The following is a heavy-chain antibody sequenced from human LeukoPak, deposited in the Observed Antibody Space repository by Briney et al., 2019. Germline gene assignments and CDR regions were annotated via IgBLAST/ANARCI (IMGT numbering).Heavy chain of an antibody. V-gene: IGHV3-23*01. CDR3: ARDGAMIRYGGQDV. D-gene: IGHD3-16*01. CDR2: ISGSGGRT. Sequence: GGSLRLSCAASGFTFSSYAMSWLRQAPGKGLEWVSAISGSGGRTYYADSVKGRFTISRDNARNLLFLDMNKLRVEDTAVYYCARDGAMIRYGGQDVWGQGTTVTV. J-gene: IGHJ6*02. CDR1: GFTFSSYA.